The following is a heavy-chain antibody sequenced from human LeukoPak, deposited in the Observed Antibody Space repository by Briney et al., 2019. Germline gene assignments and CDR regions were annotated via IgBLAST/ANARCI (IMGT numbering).Heavy chain of an antibody. V-gene: IGHV1-2*02. CDR1: GYTFTGYY. CDR2: INPNSGGT. J-gene: IGHJ4*02. CDR3: ARAGYIVVVPAAIDY. Sequence: RASVKVSCTASGYTFTGYYMHWVRQAPGQGLEWMGWINPNSGGTNYAQKFQGRVTMTRDTSISTAYMELSRLRSDDTAVYYCARAGYIVVVPAAIDYWGQGTLVTVFS. D-gene: IGHD2-2*02.